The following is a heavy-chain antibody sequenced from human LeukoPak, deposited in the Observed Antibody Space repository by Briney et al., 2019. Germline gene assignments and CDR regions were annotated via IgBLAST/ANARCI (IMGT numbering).Heavy chain of an antibody. CDR3: ASNAGFGELNSPPYYYFDY. Sequence: SVKVSCKASGGTFSSYAISWVRQAPGQGLEWMGGIIPIFGTANYAQKFQGRATITTDESTSTAYMELSSLRSEDTAVYYCASNAGFGELNSPPYYYFDYWGQGTLVTVSS. D-gene: IGHD3-10*01. J-gene: IGHJ4*02. V-gene: IGHV1-69*05. CDR1: GGTFSSYA. CDR2: IIPIFGTA.